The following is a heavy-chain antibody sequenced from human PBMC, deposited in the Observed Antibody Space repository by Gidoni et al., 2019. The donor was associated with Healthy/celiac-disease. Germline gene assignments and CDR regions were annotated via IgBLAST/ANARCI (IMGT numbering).Heavy chain of an antibody. J-gene: IGHJ4*02. D-gene: IGHD6-13*01. CDR3: ARGRGWSSSWYFPPYFDY. V-gene: IGHV4-34*01. CDR1: GGSFSGYY. Sequence: VQLQQSGAGLLKPSETLSLTSALYGGSFSGYYWSWIRQPPGKGLEWIGEINHSGSTNYNPSLKSRVTISVDTSKNQFSLKLSSVTAADTAVYYCARGRGWSSSWYFPPYFDYWGQGTLVTVSS. CDR2: INHSGST.